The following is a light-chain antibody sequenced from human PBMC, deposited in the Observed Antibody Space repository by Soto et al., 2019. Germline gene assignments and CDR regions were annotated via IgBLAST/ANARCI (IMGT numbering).Light chain of an antibody. Sequence: QSALTQPASVSGSPGQSITISCTGTTSDVGSYDLVSWYQQHPGKAPKIMIYEVSKRPSGDSNRFSGSKSGNTASLTISGLHAEDEADYYCCSYAGGRSPYVFGTGTKLTVL. CDR2: EVS. J-gene: IGLJ1*01. V-gene: IGLV2-23*02. CDR1: TSDVGSYDL. CDR3: CSYAGGRSPYV.